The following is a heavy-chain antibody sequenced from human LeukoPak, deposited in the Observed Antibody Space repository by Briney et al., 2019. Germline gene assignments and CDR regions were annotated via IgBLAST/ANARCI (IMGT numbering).Heavy chain of an antibody. CDR1: GGSFTGYY. D-gene: IGHD3-22*01. CDR3: ARVRLRIVVTDAFDI. V-gene: IGHV4-34*01. CDR2: INHSGST. J-gene: IGHJ3*02. Sequence: SETLSLTCAVYGGSFTGYYWSWIRQPPGKGLEWIGEINHSGSTNYNPSLKSRVTISVHTSKNQFSLKLSSVTAAHTSVYYCARVRLRIVVTDAFDIWGQGTMVTVSS.